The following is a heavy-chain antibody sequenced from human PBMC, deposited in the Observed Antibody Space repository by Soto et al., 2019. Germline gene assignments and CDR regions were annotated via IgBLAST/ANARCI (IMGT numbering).Heavy chain of an antibody. Sequence: SETLSLTCAVYGGSFCGYYWSWIRQPPWKGLEWIGEINHSGSTNYNPSLKSRVTISVDTSKNQFSLKLSSVTAADTAVYYCARVGDCSSTSCYRVRYNWFDPWGQGTLVTVS. CDR1: GGSFCGYY. CDR2: INHSGST. D-gene: IGHD2-2*02. CDR3: ARVGDCSSTSCYRVRYNWFDP. V-gene: IGHV4-34*01. J-gene: IGHJ5*02.